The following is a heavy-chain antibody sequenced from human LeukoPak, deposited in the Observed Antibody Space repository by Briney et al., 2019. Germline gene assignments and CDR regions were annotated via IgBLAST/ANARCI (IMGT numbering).Heavy chain of an antibody. CDR3: VKNLDSSGYHGDY. V-gene: IGHV3-30*18. J-gene: IGHJ4*02. D-gene: IGHD3-22*01. CDR2: ISNDGSNK. CDR1: GSTFSASD. Sequence: GGSLRLSCGASGSTFSASDMHWVRQAPGKGLEWVAVISNDGSNKYYADSVKGRFTISRDNSKNTLYLQMNGLRAEDTAVYYCVKNLDSSGYHGDYWGQGTLVTVSS.